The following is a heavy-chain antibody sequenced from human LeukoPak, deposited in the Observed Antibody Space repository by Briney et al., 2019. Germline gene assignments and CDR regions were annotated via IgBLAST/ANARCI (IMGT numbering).Heavy chain of an antibody. J-gene: IGHJ5*02. Sequence: GGSLRLSCAASGFTFSSYSMNWVRQAPGKGLEWVSSISSSSSYIYYADSVKGRFTISRDNAKNSLYLQMNSLRAEDTAVYYCARDKYMVRGIMGRNWFDPWGQGTLVTVSS. CDR2: ISSSSSYI. D-gene: IGHD3-10*01. CDR3: ARDKYMVRGIMGRNWFDP. V-gene: IGHV3-21*01. CDR1: GFTFSSYS.